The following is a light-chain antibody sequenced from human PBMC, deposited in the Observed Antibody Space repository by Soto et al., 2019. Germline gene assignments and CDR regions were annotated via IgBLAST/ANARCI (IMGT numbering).Light chain of an antibody. J-gene: IGKJ4*01. Sequence: EIVMTQSPATLSVSPGERATLSCRASQSVNNNLAWYQQKPGQAPRLLIYGASTRATGIPARFSGSGSGTEFTLTISSVLSEDLAVYYCQQYNNWPPLTFGGGTKVEI. CDR1: QSVNNN. V-gene: IGKV3-15*01. CDR2: GAS. CDR3: QQYNNWPPLT.